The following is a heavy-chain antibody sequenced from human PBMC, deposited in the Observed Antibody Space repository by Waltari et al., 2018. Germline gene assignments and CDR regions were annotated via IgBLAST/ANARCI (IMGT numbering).Heavy chain of an antibody. CDR1: GYTFTDYY. V-gene: IGHV1-69-2*01. D-gene: IGHD2-15*01. CDR3: ALDGCGGSCYWFDP. Sequence: EVQLVQSGAEVKKPGATVKISCKVSGYTFTDYYMHWVQQAPGKGLEWMGVVDPEAGETIYAEKYQGRATITADTATDAAYMELTSLRSEDTAVYYCALDGCGGSCYWFDPWGQGTLVTVSS. CDR2: VDPEAGET. J-gene: IGHJ5*02.